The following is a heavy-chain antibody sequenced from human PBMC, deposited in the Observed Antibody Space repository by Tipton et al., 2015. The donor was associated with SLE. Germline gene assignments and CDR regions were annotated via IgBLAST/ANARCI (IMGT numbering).Heavy chain of an antibody. D-gene: IGHD7-27*01. CDR3: ARELGMVAFDI. CDR1: GGSFSGYY. CDR2: INHSGST. Sequence: LTCAVYGGSFSGYYWSWIRQPPGKGLEWIGEINHSGSTNYNPSLKSRVTISINTSKNRFSLNLSSVTAADTAVYYCARELGMVAFDIWGQGTMVTVSS. J-gene: IGHJ3*02. V-gene: IGHV4-34*01.